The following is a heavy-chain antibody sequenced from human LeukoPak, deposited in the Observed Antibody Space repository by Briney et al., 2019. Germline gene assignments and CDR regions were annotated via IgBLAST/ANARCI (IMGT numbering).Heavy chain of an antibody. CDR3: ARLVRSSLSGAPLPQRRPLNWFDP. V-gene: IGHV5-51*01. CDR2: IYPGDSDT. D-gene: IGHD6-6*01. CDR1: GYSFTTYW. J-gene: IGHJ5*02. Sequence: GESLKISCKSSGYSFTTYWIAWVRQMPGKGLEWMGIIYPGDSDTRYSPSFQGQVTISADKSISTAYLQWSSLKASDTAMYYCARLVRSSLSGAPLPQRRPLNWFDPWGQGTLVTVSS.